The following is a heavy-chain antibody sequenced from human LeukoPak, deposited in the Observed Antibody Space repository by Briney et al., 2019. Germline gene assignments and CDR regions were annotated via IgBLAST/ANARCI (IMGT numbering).Heavy chain of an antibody. V-gene: IGHV3-74*01. Sequence: GGSLRLSCAASGFTFSSYWMHWVRQAPGKGLVWVSRINSDGSSTSYADSVKGRFAISRDNAKNTLYLQMNSLRAEDTAVYYCARVRIAVAAFDYWGQGTLVTVSS. J-gene: IGHJ4*02. D-gene: IGHD6-19*01. CDR1: GFTFSSYW. CDR2: INSDGSST. CDR3: ARVRIAVAAFDY.